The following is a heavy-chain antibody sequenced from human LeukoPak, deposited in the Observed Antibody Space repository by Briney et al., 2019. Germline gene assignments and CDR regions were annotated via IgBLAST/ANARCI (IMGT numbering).Heavy chain of an antibody. J-gene: IGHJ4*02. CDR3: ARGLDGYKVDY. CDR2: ISSSGSFI. Sequence: PGGSLRLSCAASGFTFSSYSMNWVRQAPGKGLEWVSSISSSGSFISYADSVKGRFTISRDNAKNSLYLQMNSLRAEDTAVYYCARGLDGYKVDYWGQGTLATVSS. V-gene: IGHV3-21*01. CDR1: GFTFSSYS. D-gene: IGHD5-24*01.